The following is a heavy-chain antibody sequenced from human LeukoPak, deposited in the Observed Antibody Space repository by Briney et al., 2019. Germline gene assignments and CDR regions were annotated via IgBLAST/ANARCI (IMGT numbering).Heavy chain of an antibody. V-gene: IGHV1-2*02. Sequence: ASVKVSCKASGYTFTGYYMHWVRQAPGQGLEWMGWINPNSGGTNYAQKFQGRVTMTRDTSISTAYMELSRLRSDDTAVYYCARASYYYDSLKYYFDYWGQGTLVTVSS. CDR2: INPNSGGT. J-gene: IGHJ4*02. D-gene: IGHD3-22*01. CDR3: ARASYYYDSLKYYFDY. CDR1: GYTFTGYY.